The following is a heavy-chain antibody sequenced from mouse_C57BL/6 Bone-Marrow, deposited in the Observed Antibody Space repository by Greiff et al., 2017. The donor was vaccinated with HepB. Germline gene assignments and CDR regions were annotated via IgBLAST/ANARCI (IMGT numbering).Heavy chain of an antibody. D-gene: IGHD2-3*01. CDR3: ARDNGYYPWYFDV. V-gene: IGHV5-4*01. CDR1: GLTFSSYA. CDR2: ISDGGSYT. J-gene: IGHJ1*03. Sequence: EVKLVESGGGLVKPGGSLKLSCAASGLTFSSYAMSWVRQTPEKRLEWVATISDGGSYTYYPDNVKGRFTISRDNAKNNLYLQMSHLKSEDTAMYYCARDNGYYPWYFDVWGTGTTATVSS.